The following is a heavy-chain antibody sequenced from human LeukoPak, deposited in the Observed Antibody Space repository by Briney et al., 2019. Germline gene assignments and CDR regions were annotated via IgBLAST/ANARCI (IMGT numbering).Heavy chain of an antibody. D-gene: IGHD6-19*01. CDR3: ARHNRGWLHAFGI. Sequence: SETLSLTCTVSGGSISSYYWSWVRQSPGKGREWIGSIYYTVSSNYNPSLKSRVTISVDTSKDQFSLKLSSLTAADPAVYYCARHNRGWLHAFGIWGQGTMVTVSS. J-gene: IGHJ3*02. CDR2: IYYTVSS. V-gene: IGHV4-59*08. CDR1: GGSISSYY.